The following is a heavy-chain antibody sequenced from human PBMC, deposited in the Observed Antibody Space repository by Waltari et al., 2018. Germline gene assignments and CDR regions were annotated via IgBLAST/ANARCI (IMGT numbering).Heavy chain of an antibody. D-gene: IGHD6-19*01. V-gene: IGHV1-69*08. CDR3: AREGRWAVADPYWYFDL. Sequence: QVQLVQSGAEVKKPGSSVKVSCKASGGTFSSYTISWVRQAPGQGLEWMGRIIPILGIANYAQKVQGRVTITADKSTSTAYMELSSLRSEDTAVYYCAREGRWAVADPYWYFDLWGRGTLVTVSS. CDR1: GGTFSSYT. J-gene: IGHJ2*01. CDR2: IIPILGIA.